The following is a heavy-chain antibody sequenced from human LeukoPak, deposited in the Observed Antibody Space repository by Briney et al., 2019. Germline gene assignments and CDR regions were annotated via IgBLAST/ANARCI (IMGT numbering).Heavy chain of an antibody. CDR1: GFTFNSCA. V-gene: IGHV3-23*01. D-gene: IGHD3-10*01. CDR3: AKHPNPIWGGFDY. CDR2: ISSSGVST. J-gene: IGHJ4*02. Sequence: PGGSLRLSCAASGFTFNSCAVSWVRQAPGKGLEWVSSISSSGVSTYYADSVKGRSTISRDSSKNTLYLQMNSLRAEDTAVYYCAKHPNPIWGGFDYWGQGTLVTVSS.